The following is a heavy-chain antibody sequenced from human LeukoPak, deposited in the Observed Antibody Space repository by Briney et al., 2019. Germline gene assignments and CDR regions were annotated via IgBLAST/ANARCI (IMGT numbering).Heavy chain of an antibody. Sequence: PGGSLRLSCAASGFIFGTSAMNWVRQAPGKGLEWVSTISGDGGSTYYADSVRGRFTISRDISKNTLYLQMNSLRAEDTAVYYCATLRARDYRGRGTLVTVSS. CDR1: GFIFGTSA. J-gene: IGHJ4*02. CDR2: ISGDGGST. V-gene: IGHV3-23*01. CDR3: ATLRARDY.